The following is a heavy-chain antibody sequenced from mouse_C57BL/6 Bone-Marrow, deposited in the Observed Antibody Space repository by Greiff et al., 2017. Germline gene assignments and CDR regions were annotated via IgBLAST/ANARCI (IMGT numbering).Heavy chain of an antibody. J-gene: IGHJ2*01. Sequence: VQLQQPGAELVKPGASVKMSCKASGYTFTSYWITWVKQRPGQGLEWIGDIYPGSGSTNYNEKFKSKATLTVDTSSSTAYMQLSSLTSEDSAVYYCAREGGSSVYVNYFDYWGQGTTLTVSS. V-gene: IGHV1-55*01. CDR2: IYPGSGST. CDR1: GYTFTSYW. D-gene: IGHD3-2*02. CDR3: AREGGSSVYVNYFDY.